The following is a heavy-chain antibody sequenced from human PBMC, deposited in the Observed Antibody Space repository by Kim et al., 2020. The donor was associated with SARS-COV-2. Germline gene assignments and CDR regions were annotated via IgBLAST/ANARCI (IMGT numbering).Heavy chain of an antibody. V-gene: IGHV3-48*03. CDR2: IGIYDVPI. J-gene: IGHJ3*01. CDR3: ARAGPYGDPGDAFDF. Sequence: GGSLRLSCAASGFTFTKHEMDWVRQAPGKGLEWVSHIGIYDVPIKYADSVKGRFTISRDSAKNSVFLQMNDLTAEDTAIYFCARAGPYGDPGDAFDFWG. D-gene: IGHD2-21*02. CDR1: GFTFTKHE.